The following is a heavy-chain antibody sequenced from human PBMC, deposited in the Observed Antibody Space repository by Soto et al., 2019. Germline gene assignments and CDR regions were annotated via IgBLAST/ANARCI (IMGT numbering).Heavy chain of an antibody. Sequence: QITLRESGPTLVRPTETLTLTCSFSGLSLITSGVGVGWFRQSPGKSLEWLAVIHWEDDKRYSPSLSSRLAITKDTSINQVVLTMTNVDPVDRGTYFCARFLRPADAFDLWGQGTVGTVSS. V-gene: IGHV2-5*02. D-gene: IGHD4-17*01. CDR1: GLSLITSGVG. CDR2: IHWEDDK. CDR3: ARFLRPADAFDL. J-gene: IGHJ3*01.